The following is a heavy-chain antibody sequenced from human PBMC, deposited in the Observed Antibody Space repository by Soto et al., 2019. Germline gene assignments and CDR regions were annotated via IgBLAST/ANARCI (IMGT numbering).Heavy chain of an antibody. J-gene: IGHJ6*02. D-gene: IGHD6-6*01. CDR1: GFTFSSYG. CDR3: AKDLGGYSSSYGLGYYYYGMDV. CDR2: ISYDGSNK. V-gene: IGHV3-30*18. Sequence: GGSLRLSCAASGFTFSSYGMHWVRQAPGKGLEWVAVISYDGSNKYYADSVKGRFTISRDNSKNTLYLQMNSLRAEDTAVYYCAKDLGGYSSSYGLGYYYYGMDVWGQGTTVTVSS.